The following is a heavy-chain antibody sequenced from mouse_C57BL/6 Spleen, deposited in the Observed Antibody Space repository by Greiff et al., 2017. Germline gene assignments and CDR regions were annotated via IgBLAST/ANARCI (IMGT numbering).Heavy chain of an antibody. CDR3: ARTPIYYDYDEAWFAD. V-gene: IGHV1-42*01. CDR2: INPSTGGT. J-gene: IGHJ3*01. D-gene: IGHD2-4*01. CDR1: GYSFTGYY. Sequence: EVQLVESGPELVKPGASVKISCKASGYSFTGYYMNWVKQSPEKSLEWIGEINPSTGGTTYNQKFKAKATLTVDKSSSTAYMQLKSLTSEDSAVYYCARTPIYYDYDEAWFADWGQGTLVTVSA.